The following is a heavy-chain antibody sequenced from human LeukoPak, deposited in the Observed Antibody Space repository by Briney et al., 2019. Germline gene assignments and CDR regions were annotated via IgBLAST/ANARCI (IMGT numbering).Heavy chain of an antibody. V-gene: IGHV3-21*01. J-gene: IGHJ4*02. CDR1: GFAFSTYT. D-gene: IGHD1-7*01. CDR2: ISSSSTYI. CDR3: ARTRGNYLSHLLDY. Sequence: GGSLRLSCAASGFAFSTYTMNRVRQAPGKGLEWVSSISSSSTYICYADSVKGRFTISRDNAKNSLYLQMNSLRAEDTAMHYCARTRGNYLSHLLDYWSQGTLVTVSS.